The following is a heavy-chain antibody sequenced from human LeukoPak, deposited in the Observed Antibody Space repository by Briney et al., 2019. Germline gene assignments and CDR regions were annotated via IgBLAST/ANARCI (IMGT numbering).Heavy chain of an antibody. D-gene: IGHD6-19*01. CDR2: IYTSGST. V-gene: IGHV4-4*07. CDR1: GGSISSYY. Sequence: PSETLSLTCTVSGGSISSYYWSWIRQPAGKGLEWIGRIYTSGSTNYNPSLKSRVTMSVDTSKNQFSLKLSSVTAADTAVYYCARMTVGCSGWYKSEYNWFDPWGQGTLVTVSS. J-gene: IGHJ5*02. CDR3: ARMTVGCSGWYKSEYNWFDP.